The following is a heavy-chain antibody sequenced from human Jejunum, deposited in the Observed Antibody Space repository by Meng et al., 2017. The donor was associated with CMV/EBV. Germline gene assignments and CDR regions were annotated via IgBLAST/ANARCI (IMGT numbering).Heavy chain of an antibody. CDR3: VRRGYDLNFDY. V-gene: IGHV2-5*02. Sequence: QITLEESGPTLVKPTQTLTLTCSFSGFSFISGVGVGWVRQPPRKALEWLAIIYWDNDKRYSPSLNSRLTITKDTSENQVVLTMTNMDPVDTATYYCVRRGYDLNFDYWGQGTLVTVSS. CDR1: GFSFISGVG. CDR2: IYWDNDK. D-gene: IGHD5-12*01. J-gene: IGHJ4*02.